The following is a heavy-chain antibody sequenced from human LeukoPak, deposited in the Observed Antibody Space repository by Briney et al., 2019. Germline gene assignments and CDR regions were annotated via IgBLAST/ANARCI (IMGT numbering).Heavy chain of an antibody. Sequence: TGGSLRLSCAASGFTYINHWMSWVRQAPEEGLEWVASINEDGSVRYYVDSVKGRFTISRDNAKSSLYLQMSSLRGEDTAVYYCSRRLYGDYVDDSWGQGTLVTVSS. CDR1: GFTYINHW. CDR2: INEDGSVR. D-gene: IGHD4-17*01. V-gene: IGHV3-7*01. CDR3: SRRLYGDYVDDS. J-gene: IGHJ4*02.